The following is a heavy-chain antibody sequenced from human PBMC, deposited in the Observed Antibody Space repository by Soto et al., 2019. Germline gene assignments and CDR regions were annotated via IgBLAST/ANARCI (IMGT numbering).Heavy chain of an antibody. J-gene: IGHJ2*01. V-gene: IGHV4-4*02. CDR3: ARGLDYGDYGSYWYFDL. CDR2: IYHSGST. D-gene: IGHD4-17*01. Sequence: QVQLQESGPGLVKPSGTLSLTCAVSGGSISGSGWWTWVRQPPGKGLEWIGEIYHSGSTNYNPSLKSRXXIXLXXSPELSAATAADTAVYYCARGLDYGDYGSYWYFDLWGRGTLVTVSS. CDR1: GGSISGSGW.